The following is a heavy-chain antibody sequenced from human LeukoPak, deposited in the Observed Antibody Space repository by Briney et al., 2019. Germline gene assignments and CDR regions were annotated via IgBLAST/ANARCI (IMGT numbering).Heavy chain of an antibody. CDR2: ISSSTSIT. CDR3: ARGGYGSGWIIEY. CDR1: GFTFSSYT. V-gene: IGHV3-48*02. J-gene: IGHJ4*02. D-gene: IGHD6-19*01. Sequence: GGSLRLSCAASGFTFSSYTMNWVRQAPGKGLEWLSYISSSTSITNYADSVKGRFTISRDNAKNSLYLQMNSLRDEDTAVYYCARGGYGSGWIIEYWGQGALVTVSS.